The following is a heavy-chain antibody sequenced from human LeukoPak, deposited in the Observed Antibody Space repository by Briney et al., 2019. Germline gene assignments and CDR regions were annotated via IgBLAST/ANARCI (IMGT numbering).Heavy chain of an antibody. CDR3: ARYLVTRGYSFDY. D-gene: IGHD4-23*01. CDR1: GGSISSYY. J-gene: IGHJ4*02. Sequence: SETLSLTCTVSGGSISSYYWNWIRQPPGKGLEWIGNIYNSGSTNYNPSLKSRVTISVDTSKNQISLKLSSVTAADTAVYFCARYLVTRGYSFDYWGQGTLVTVSS. V-gene: IGHV4-59*12. CDR2: IYNSGST.